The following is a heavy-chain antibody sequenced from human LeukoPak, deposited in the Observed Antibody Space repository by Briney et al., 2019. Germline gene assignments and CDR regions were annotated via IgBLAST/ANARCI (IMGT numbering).Heavy chain of an antibody. D-gene: IGHD3-22*01. CDR1: GFTFSSYA. CDR3: AKGSHDSSGYYYAFDI. J-gene: IGHJ3*02. CDR2: ISGSGGST. V-gene: IGHV3-23*01. Sequence: GGSLRLSCAASGFTFSSYAMSWVRQAPGKGLEWVSAISGSGGSTYYADSVKGRFTISRDNSKNTLYLQMNSLRAEDMAVYYCAKGSHDSSGYYYAFDIWGQGTMVTVSS.